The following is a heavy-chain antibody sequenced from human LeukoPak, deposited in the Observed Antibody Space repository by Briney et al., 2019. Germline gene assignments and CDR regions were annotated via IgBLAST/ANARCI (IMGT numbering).Heavy chain of an antibody. Sequence: SETLSLTCTVSGGSLSSYYWSWVRQPPGKGLERSGYIYYSGSTNYNPSLKSRVTLSVDTSKNQFSLKLSSVTAADTAVYYCARTYCGGDCYLRGYYFDYWGQGTLVTVSS. V-gene: IGHV4-59*01. CDR3: ARTYCGGDCYLRGYYFDY. D-gene: IGHD2-21*02. CDR2: IYYSGST. J-gene: IGHJ4*02. CDR1: GGSLSSYY.